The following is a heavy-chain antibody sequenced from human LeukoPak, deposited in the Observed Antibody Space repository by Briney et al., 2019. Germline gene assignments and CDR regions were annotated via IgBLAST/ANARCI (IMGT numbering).Heavy chain of an antibody. CDR2: ISDTGNT. CDR1: GFTLSSYA. D-gene: IGHD3-22*01. V-gene: IGHV3-23*01. CDR3: ARVYDSSGYYLYMDV. J-gene: IGHJ6*03. Sequence: GGSLRLSCAASGFTLSSYAMSWVRQAPGKGLEWVSAISDTGNTYHADSVKGRFTISRDNAKNSLYLQMNSLRAEDTAVYYCARVYDSSGYYLYMDVWGKGTTVTVSS.